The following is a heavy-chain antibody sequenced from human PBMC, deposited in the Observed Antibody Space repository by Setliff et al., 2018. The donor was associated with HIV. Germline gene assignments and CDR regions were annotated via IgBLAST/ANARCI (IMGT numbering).Heavy chain of an antibody. V-gene: IGHV3-23*01. CDR1: GFTFSSYA. CDR2: ISGSGDST. CDR3: AKDKGQKYADY. J-gene: IGHJ4*02. D-gene: IGHD3-10*01. Sequence: GGSLRLSCAASGFTFSSYAITWVRQAPGKGLEWVSAISGSGDSTFYADSVQGRFTISRDNSKNTLYLQMNNLRAEDTAVYYCAKDKGQKYADYWGQGTMVTVSS.